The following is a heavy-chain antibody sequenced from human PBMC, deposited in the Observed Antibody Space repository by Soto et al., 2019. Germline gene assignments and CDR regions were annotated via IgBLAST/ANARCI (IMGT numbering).Heavy chain of an antibody. J-gene: IGHJ3*02. CDR1: GYTFTSYD. D-gene: IGHD1-26*01. Sequence: ASVKVSCKASGYTFTSYDINWVRQATGQGLKWMGWMNPNSGNTGYAQKFQGRVTMTRNTSISTAYMELSSLRSEDTAVYYCARRVVGATTAFDIWGPGTMVTVSS. V-gene: IGHV1-8*01. CDR3: ARRVVGATTAFDI. CDR2: MNPNSGNT.